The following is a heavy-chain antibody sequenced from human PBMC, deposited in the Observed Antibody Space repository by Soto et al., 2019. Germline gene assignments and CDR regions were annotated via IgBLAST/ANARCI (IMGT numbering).Heavy chain of an antibody. CDR3: ARHIKDYGGNRGEYFQH. CDR2: IYYSGST. D-gene: IGHD4-17*01. CDR1: GGSISSGGYS. J-gene: IGHJ1*01. Sequence: PSETLSLTCAVSGGSISSGGYSWSWIRQPPGKGLEWIGNIYYSGSTNYNPSLKSRVTISVDTSKNQFSLKLSSVTAADTAVYYCARHIKDYGGNRGEYFQHWGQGTLVTVSS. V-gene: IGHV4-30-2*03.